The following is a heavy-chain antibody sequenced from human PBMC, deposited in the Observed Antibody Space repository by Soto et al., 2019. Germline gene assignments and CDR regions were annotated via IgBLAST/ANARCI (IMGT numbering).Heavy chain of an antibody. V-gene: IGHV4-34*01. D-gene: IGHD2-2*01. CDR2: INHSGST. CDR3: ARGRSGDCSSTSCYLFDY. J-gene: IGHJ4*02. CDR1: GGSFSGYY. Sequence: QVQLQQWGAGLLKPSETLSLTCAVYGGSFSGYYWGWIRQPPGKGLEWIGEINHSGSTNYNPSLKIRVTISVDTSKNQFSLKLSSVTAADTAVYYCARGRSGDCSSTSCYLFDYWGQGTLVTVSS.